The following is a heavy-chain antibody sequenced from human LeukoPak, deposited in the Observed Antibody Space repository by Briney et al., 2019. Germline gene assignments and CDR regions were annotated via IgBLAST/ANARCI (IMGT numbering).Heavy chain of an antibody. Sequence: SETLSLTCAGYGGSFSGYYWSWIRQPPGKGLEWIGEINHSGSTNYNPSLKSRVTISVDTSKNQFSLKLSSVTAADTAVYYCARRLVTFGYWGQGTLVTVSS. CDR2: INHSGST. CDR1: GGSFSGYY. D-gene: IGHD3-9*01. V-gene: IGHV4-34*01. CDR3: ARRLVTFGY. J-gene: IGHJ4*02.